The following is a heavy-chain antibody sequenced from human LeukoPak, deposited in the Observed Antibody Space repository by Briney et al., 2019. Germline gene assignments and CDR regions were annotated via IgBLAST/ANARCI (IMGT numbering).Heavy chain of an antibody. CDR1: EFTYSIYA. CDR2: ISYDGSNK. V-gene: IGHV3-30*04. D-gene: IGHD3-10*01. Sequence: GGSLRLSCAASEFTYSIYAMHWVRQAPGKGLEWVPVISYDGSNKYNADPGKGRFTFSRDNSKNTLYLQMNSLRAEDTAVYYCARDLYGSGSYWYWGQGTLVTVSS. CDR3: ARDLYGSGSYWY. J-gene: IGHJ4*02.